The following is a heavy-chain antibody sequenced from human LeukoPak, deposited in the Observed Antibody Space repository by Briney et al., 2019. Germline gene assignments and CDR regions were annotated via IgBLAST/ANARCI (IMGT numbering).Heavy chain of an antibody. V-gene: IGHV4-59*01. J-gene: IGHJ4*02. CDR1: DGSITNYD. CDR2: VHYSGTA. D-gene: IGHD4-17*01. CDR3: ARGYGDFRVEGRYFHS. Sequence: SETLSLTCTVSDGSITNYDWSWVRQPPGKGLEFIGHVHYSGTANYNPSLRSRVAISIDTSKKHFFLKLKSVTAADTAVYYCARGYGDFRVEGRYFHSWGQGTLVTVSS.